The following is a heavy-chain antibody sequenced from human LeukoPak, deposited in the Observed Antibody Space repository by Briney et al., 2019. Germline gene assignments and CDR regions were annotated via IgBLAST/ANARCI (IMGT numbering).Heavy chain of an antibody. Sequence: QTGGSLRLSCAASGFTVSGNYMSWVRQAPGKGLEWVSVIYSGGTPYYADSVKGRFTISRDNSKNTLYLQMNSLRAEDTAVYYCARDSADYGGNGLDYWGQGTLVTVSS. D-gene: IGHD4-23*01. CDR1: GFTVSGNY. CDR3: ARDSADYGGNGLDY. V-gene: IGHV3-53*01. J-gene: IGHJ4*02. CDR2: IYSGGTP.